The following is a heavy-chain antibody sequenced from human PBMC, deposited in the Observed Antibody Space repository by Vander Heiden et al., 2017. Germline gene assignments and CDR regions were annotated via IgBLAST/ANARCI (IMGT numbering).Heavy chain of an antibody. V-gene: IGHV4-31*03. Sequence: QVQLQESGPGLVKPSQTLSLTCTVSGGSISSGGYYWSWIRQHPGKGLEWIGYIYYSGSTDDNPSLKSRVTISVDTSKNQFSLKMRSVTAADTAVYDGARGGGYDPDYWGQGTMVTVYS. CDR2: IYYSGST. D-gene: IGHD5-12*01. CDR1: GGSISSGGYY. CDR3: ARGGGYDPDY. J-gene: IGHJ4*02.